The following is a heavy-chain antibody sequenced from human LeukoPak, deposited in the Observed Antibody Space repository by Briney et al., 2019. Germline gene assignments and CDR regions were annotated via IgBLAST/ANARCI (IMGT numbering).Heavy chain of an antibody. Sequence: SGPLSLTCAVSGGSISSSNWWGWVRQPPGKGLEWIGETYHSGSTNYNPSLKSRVTISVDKSKNQFSLRLSSVTAADTAVYYCVRARLERRISAFDSWGQGTLVTVSS. CDR1: GGSISSSNW. J-gene: IGHJ4*02. V-gene: IGHV4-4*02. CDR3: VRARLERRISAFDS. CDR2: TYHSGST. D-gene: IGHD1-1*01.